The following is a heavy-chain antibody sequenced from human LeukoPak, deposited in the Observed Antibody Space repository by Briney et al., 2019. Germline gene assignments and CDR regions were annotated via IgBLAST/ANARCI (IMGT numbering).Heavy chain of an antibody. Sequence: AASVKVSCKASGDTFTGYYMHWVRQAPGQGLEWMGWINPNSDGTNYAQKFQGRVTMTRGTYISTAYMELSRLRSDDTAVYYCARDLIVVVPAAAFDYWGQGTLVTVSS. CDR1: GDTFTGYY. CDR2: INPNSDGT. V-gene: IGHV1-2*02. CDR3: ARDLIVVVPAAAFDY. J-gene: IGHJ4*02. D-gene: IGHD2-2*01.